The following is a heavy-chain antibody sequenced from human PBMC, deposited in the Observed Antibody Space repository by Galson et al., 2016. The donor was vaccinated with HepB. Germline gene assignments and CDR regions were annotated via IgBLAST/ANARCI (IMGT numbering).Heavy chain of an antibody. CDR2: ISAYSGET. Sequence: SVKVSCKASGYSFTSYGISWVRQAPGQGLEWVGWISAYSGETHYAQMLQGRVTMTTDASTTTAYMELRSLRLDDTAVYYCARESRLRGRDTAIFAMVTQGMDVWGIGTTVTVSS. J-gene: IGHJ6*04. CDR3: ARESRLRGRDTAIFAMVTQGMDV. V-gene: IGHV1-18*01. D-gene: IGHD3-3*01. CDR1: GYSFTSYG.